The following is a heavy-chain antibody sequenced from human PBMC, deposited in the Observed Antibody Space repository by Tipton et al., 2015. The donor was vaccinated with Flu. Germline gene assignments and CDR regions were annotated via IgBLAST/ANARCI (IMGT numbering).Heavy chain of an antibody. Sequence: SLRLSCAASGFTFSSYSMNWVRQAPGKGLEWVSSISSSSSYIYYADSVKGRFTISRDNAKNSLYLQMNSLRAEDTAVYYCARDHIVVVPAAIGPYYYYMDVWGKGTTVTVSS. V-gene: IGHV3-21*01. D-gene: IGHD2-2*01. J-gene: IGHJ6*03. CDR3: ARDHIVVVPAAIGPYYYYMDV. CDR1: GFTFSSYS. CDR2: ISSSSSYI.